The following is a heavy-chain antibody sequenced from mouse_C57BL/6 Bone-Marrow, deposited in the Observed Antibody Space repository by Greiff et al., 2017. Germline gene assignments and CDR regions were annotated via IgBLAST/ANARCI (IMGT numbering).Heavy chain of an antibody. CDR2: IHPNSGST. CDR1: GYTFTSYW. CDR3: ARRDGSSYWYAMDY. J-gene: IGHJ4*01. V-gene: IGHV1-64*01. D-gene: IGHD1-1*01. Sequence: QVQLQQPGAELVKPGASVKLSCKASGYTFTSYWMHWVKQRPGQGLGWIGMIHPNSGSTNYNEKFKSKATLTVDKSSSTAYMQLSSLTSEDSAVYYCARRDGSSYWYAMDYWGQGTSVTVSS.